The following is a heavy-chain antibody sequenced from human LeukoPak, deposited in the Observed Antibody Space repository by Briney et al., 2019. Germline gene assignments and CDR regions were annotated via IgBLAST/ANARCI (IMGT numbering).Heavy chain of an antibody. CDR1: GYTFTSNY. CDR2: ISPSGGST. D-gene: IGHD3-22*01. CDR3: ARGSPPRRNYDSRGYYSYYFDY. J-gene: IGHJ4*02. Sequence: GASVKVSCKAFGYTFTSNYMHWVRQAPGQGPEWMGVISPSGGSTTYAQKLQGRVTMTTDTSTSTVCMELRSLRSDDTAVYYCARGSPPRRNYDSRGYYSYYFDYWGQGTLVTVSS. V-gene: IGHV1-46*01.